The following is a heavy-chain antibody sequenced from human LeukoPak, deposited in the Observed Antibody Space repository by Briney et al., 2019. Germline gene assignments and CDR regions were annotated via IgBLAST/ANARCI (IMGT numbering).Heavy chain of an antibody. V-gene: IGHV4-4*07. CDR2: IYTSGST. D-gene: IGHD3-16*02. J-gene: IGHJ2*01. Sequence: SETLSLTCTVSGGSISSYYWSWIRQPAGKGLEWIGRIYTSGSTNYNPSLKSRVTMSVDTSKNQFSLKLSSVTAADTAVYYCARTKNDYVWGSYRPWKWYFDLWGRGTLVTVSS. CDR1: GGSISSYY. CDR3: ARTKNDYVWGSYRPWKWYFDL.